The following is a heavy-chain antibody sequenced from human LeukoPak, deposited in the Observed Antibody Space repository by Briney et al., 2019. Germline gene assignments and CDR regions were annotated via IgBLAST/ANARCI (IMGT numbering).Heavy chain of an antibody. V-gene: IGHV3-23*01. Sequence: GGSLRLSCAASGFTFSIYAMSWVRQAPGEGLEWVALISGSDGTTYYRDSVKGRFTISRDNSKNTLYLQMNSLRAEDTAVYYCARDVYSSGWYFDYWGQGTLVTVSS. D-gene: IGHD6-19*01. J-gene: IGHJ4*02. CDR3: ARDVYSSGWYFDY. CDR1: GFTFSIYA. CDR2: ISGSDGTT.